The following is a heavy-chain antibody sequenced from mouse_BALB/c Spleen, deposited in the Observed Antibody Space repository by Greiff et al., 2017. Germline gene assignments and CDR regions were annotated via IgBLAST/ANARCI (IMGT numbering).Heavy chain of an antibody. V-gene: IGHV1S56*01. Sequence: QVQLLQSGPELVQPGGFVKISCTASGYTFSSFEMHWVKQRPGQGLEWIGCINPGDGSIKYKEKFKGTATLTADKTSSTAYMQLSSLTSENSAVYFCARNWRGAMDYWGQGTSVTVSS. J-gene: IGHJ4*01. CDR3: ARNWRGAMDY. CDR2: INPGDGSI. CDR1: GYTFSSFE. D-gene: IGHD4-1*01.